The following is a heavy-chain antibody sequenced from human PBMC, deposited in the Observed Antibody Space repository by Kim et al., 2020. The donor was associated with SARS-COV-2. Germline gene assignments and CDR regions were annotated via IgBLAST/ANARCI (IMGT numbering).Heavy chain of an antibody. Sequence: GGSLRLSCAASGFTFSSYAMSWVRQAPGKGLEWVSAISGSGGSTYYADSVKGRFTISRDNSKNTLYLQMNSLRAEDTAVYYCAKDLIWGQVEMSYYFDYWGQGTLVTVSS. CDR1: GFTFSSYA. J-gene: IGHJ4*02. D-gene: IGHD3-16*01. CDR2: ISGSGGST. CDR3: AKDLIWGQVEMSYYFDY. V-gene: IGHV3-23*01.